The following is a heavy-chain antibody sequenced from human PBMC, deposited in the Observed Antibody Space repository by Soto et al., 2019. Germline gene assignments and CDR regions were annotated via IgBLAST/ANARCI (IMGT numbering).Heavy chain of an antibody. J-gene: IGHJ4*02. D-gene: IGHD3-22*01. V-gene: IGHV5-10-1*01. CDR2: IDPSDSYT. CDR3: ARPAQNVDNDSSADHGD. Sequence: PGESLKISCTGSGYSFTSYWISWVRQMPGKGLEWMGRIDPSDSYTNYSPSFQGHVTISADKSISTAYLQWSSLKASDTAMDYGARPAQNVDNDSSADHGDWGQGTLVTVSS. CDR1: GYSFTSYW.